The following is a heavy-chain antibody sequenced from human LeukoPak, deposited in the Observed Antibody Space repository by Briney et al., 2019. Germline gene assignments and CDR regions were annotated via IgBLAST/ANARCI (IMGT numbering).Heavy chain of an antibody. CDR1: GFTFSSYA. V-gene: IGHV3-23*01. CDR2: ISGSGGST. J-gene: IGHJ4*02. D-gene: IGHD6-19*01. Sequence: GGSLRLSCAASGFTFSSYAMSWVRQAPGKGLEWASAISGSGGSTYYADSVKGRFTISRDNSKNTLYLQMNSLRAEDTAVYYCARDQEGSGLGDYWGQGTLVTVSS. CDR3: ARDQEGSGLGDY.